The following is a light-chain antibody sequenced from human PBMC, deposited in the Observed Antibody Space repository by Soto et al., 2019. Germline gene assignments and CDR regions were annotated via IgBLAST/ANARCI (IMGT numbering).Light chain of an antibody. J-gene: IGKJ3*01. CDR1: QSVSGSY. CDR2: GAS. V-gene: IGKV3-20*01. Sequence: EIVLTQSPGTLSLSPGERATLSCRASQSVSGSYLAWYQQKPGQAPRLLIYGASSRATGIPDRFSGSGSGTAFTLTISRLEPEDFAVYYCQQYGSSPSTFGPGTKVDIK. CDR3: QQYGSSPST.